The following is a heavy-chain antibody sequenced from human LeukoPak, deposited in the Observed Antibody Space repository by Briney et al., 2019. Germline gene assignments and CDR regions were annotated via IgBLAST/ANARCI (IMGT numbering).Heavy chain of an antibody. D-gene: IGHD1-26*01. CDR1: GFTLSAYT. CDR2: IFSGGST. Sequence: GGSLRLSCAASGFTLSAYTMSWVRQPPGKGLEWVSTIFSGGSTYYVDSVKGRFTISRDLSKNTVYLQINSLRAEDTAIYFCARDKVPDGRWEVDLWGQGTPVAVSS. V-gene: IGHV3-23*01. J-gene: IGHJ5*02. CDR3: ARDKVPDGRWEVDL.